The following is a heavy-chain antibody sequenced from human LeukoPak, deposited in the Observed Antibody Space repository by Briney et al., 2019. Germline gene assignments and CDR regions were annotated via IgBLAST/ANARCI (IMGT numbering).Heavy chain of an antibody. CDR1: GFTFSSYA. V-gene: IGHV3-23*01. J-gene: IGHJ4*02. CDR2: MSGSGGST. D-gene: IGHD3-22*01. CDR3: AKIAHYYDRSGYYCPFDY. Sequence: GGSLRLSCAASGFTFSSYAMSWVRQAPGKGLEWVSPMSGSGGSTYYADGVKVRVTISRYNSDNTLYPQMNSLRAEDTAVYYCAKIAHYYDRSGYYCPFDYWGQGTLVTVSS.